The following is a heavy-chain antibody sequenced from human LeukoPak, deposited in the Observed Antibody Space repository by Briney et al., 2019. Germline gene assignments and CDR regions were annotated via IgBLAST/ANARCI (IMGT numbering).Heavy chain of an antibody. CDR1: GYTFSSYW. V-gene: IGHV3-23*01. D-gene: IGHD3-22*01. CDR3: TKRPVVVITTPYFDY. J-gene: IGHJ4*02. Sequence: GGSLRLSCAASGYTFSSYWMSWVRQAPGKGLEWVSSISGSGTSTYYADSVKGRFTISRDNSKNTLFLQMNSLRAEDTAVYYCTKRPVVVITTPYFDYWGQGTLVTVSS. CDR2: ISGSGTST.